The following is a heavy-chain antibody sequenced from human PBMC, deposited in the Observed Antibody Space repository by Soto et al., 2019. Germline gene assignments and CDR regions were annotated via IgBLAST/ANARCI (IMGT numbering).Heavy chain of an antibody. CDR1: GFTFSYAW. J-gene: IGHJ4*02. CDR3: ATGMGDLLY. V-gene: IGHV3-15*07. CDR2: IKSKTDGGTT. D-gene: IGHD1-26*01. Sequence: EVQLVESGGDLAKPGGSLRLSCAVSGFTFSYAWMNWVRQAPGKGLEWVCRIKSKTDGGTTDYAAPVKGRFTISIADSRNIVFLQMNSLGTEDTAVYYCATGMGDLLYWGQGTRVTVSS.